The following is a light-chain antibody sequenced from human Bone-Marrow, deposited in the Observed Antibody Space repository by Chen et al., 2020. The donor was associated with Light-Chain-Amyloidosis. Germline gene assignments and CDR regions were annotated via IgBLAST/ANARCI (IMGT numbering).Light chain of an antibody. CDR3: QSADSSGTYEVI. CDR2: RDT. CDR1: DLPTKY. V-gene: IGLV3-25*03. Sequence: YELTQPPSVSVSPGPTARITCSGDDLPTKYAYWYQQKAGQAPVLVIHRDTERPSGISERFSGSSSGTTATLTISGVQAEDEADYHCQSADSSGTYEVIFGGGTKLTVL. J-gene: IGLJ2*01.